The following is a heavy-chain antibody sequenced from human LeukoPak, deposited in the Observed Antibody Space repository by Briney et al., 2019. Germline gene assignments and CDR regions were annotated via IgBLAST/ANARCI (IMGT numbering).Heavy chain of an antibody. CDR2: ISGSGGST. CDR1: GFTFSSYA. CDR3: AKDPRRFSAFDY. V-gene: IGHV3-23*01. J-gene: IGHJ4*02. D-gene: IGHD3-3*01. Sequence: GGSLRLSCAASGFTFSSYAMSWVRQAPGKGLEWVSAISGSGGSTYYADSVKGRFTISRDNSKNTLYLQVNSLRAEDTAVYYCAKDPRRFSAFDYWGQGTLVTVST.